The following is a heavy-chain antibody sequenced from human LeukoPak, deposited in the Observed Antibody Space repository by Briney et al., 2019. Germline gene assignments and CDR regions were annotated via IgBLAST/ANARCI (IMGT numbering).Heavy chain of an antibody. Sequence: GGSLRLSCAASGFTFSSYGMHWVRQTPGKGLEWVALISFDGSNKYYADSVMGRFTISRDNSKNTLYLQMNSLRAEDTAVYYCTRSRGTFISSYFDYWGQGILVTVSS. CDR1: GFTFSSYG. V-gene: IGHV3-30*03. D-gene: IGHD1-1*01. CDR2: ISFDGSNK. CDR3: TRSRGTFISSYFDY. J-gene: IGHJ4*02.